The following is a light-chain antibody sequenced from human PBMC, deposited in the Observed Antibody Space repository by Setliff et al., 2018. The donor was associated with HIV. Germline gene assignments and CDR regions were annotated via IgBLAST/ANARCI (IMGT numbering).Light chain of an antibody. J-gene: IGLJ3*02. Sequence: QSVLTQPPSASGTPGQRVTISCSGSSSNIGSHTVNWYQQLPGSAPKLLIYGDNQRPSGVPDRFSGSKSGTSASLAITGLQSEDEADYYCAAWDDNLNGPPFGGGTQLTVL. CDR3: AAWDDNLNGPP. CDR1: SSNIGSHT. V-gene: IGLV1-44*01. CDR2: GDN.